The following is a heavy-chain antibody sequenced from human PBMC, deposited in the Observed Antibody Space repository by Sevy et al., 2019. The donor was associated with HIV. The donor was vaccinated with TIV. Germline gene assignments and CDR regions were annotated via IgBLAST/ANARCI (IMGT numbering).Heavy chain of an antibody. CDR1: NYSISSGSY. V-gene: IGHV4-38-2*01. D-gene: IGHD2-21*02. CDR2: IHRSGSA. J-gene: IGHJ6*03. Sequence: SETLSLTCGVSNYSISSGSYWAWIRQPPGKGLEWIGTIHRSGSAYYNPSLKSPVTISIDTSKDQFSLRLSSVTAADTAVYFCARSIVVPAAIHYYYYMDVWGKGTTVTVSS. CDR3: ARSIVVPAAIHYYYYMDV.